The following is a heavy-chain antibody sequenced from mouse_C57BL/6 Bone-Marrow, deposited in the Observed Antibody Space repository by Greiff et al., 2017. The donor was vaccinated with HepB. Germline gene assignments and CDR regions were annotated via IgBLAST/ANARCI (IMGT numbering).Heavy chain of an antibody. CDR2: IYPGCGST. Sequence: QVQLQQPGAELVKPGASVKMSCKASGHTFTSYLITWVKQRPGQGLEWIGDIYPGCGSTNYNEKFKSKATLTVDTSSSTACMQLSSLTSEDSAVYYCARSGYYWDYWGQGTTVTVSS. V-gene: IGHV1-55*01. CDR3: ARSGYYWDY. D-gene: IGHD3-1*01. J-gene: IGHJ2*01. CDR1: GHTFTSYL.